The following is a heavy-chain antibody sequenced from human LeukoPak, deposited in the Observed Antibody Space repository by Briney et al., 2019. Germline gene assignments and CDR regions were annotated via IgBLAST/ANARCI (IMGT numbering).Heavy chain of an antibody. CDR3: ARARVAARPGNWFDP. V-gene: IGHV1-18*01. CDR1: GYTFTASG. Sequence: ASVKVSCKASGYTFTASGLCWVRQAPGQGLEWMGWISAYNGNTNYAQKLQGRVTMTTDTSTSTAYMELRSLRSDDTAVYYCARARVAARPGNWFDPWGQGTLVTVSS. CDR2: ISAYNGNT. D-gene: IGHD6-6*01. J-gene: IGHJ5*02.